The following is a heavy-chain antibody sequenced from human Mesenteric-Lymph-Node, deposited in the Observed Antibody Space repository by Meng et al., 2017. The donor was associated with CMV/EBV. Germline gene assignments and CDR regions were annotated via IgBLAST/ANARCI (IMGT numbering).Heavy chain of an antibody. D-gene: IGHD5-12*01. CDR1: GFTFSSYD. V-gene: IGHV3-13*01. CDR2: IDTAGDT. CDR3: ARDHSGSQDYGMDV. Sequence: GGSLRLSCAASGFTFSSYDMHWVRQATGKGLEWVSAIDTAGDTYYPGSVKGRFTISRENAKNSLYLQMNSLRAGDTAVYYCARDHSGSQDYGMDVWGQGTTVTVSS. J-gene: IGHJ6*02.